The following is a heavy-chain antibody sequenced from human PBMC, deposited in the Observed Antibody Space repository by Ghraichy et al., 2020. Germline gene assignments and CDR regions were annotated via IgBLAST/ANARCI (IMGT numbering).Heavy chain of an antibody. D-gene: IGHD3-22*01. CDR2: IYYSGST. Sequence: SETLSLTCTVSGGSISSSSYYWGWIRQPPGKGLEWIGSIYYSGSTYYNPSLKSRVTISVDTSKNQFSLKLSSVTAADTAVYYCARHYPHYYYDRPPTYYYYYMDVWGKGTTVTVSS. CDR3: ARHYPHYYYDRPPTYYYYYMDV. CDR1: GGSISSSSYY. V-gene: IGHV4-39*01. J-gene: IGHJ6*03.